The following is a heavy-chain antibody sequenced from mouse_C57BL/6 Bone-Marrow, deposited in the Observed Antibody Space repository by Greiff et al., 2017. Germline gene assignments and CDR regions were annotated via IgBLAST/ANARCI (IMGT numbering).Heavy chain of an antibody. CDR3: ARDTTVVARYFDV. J-gene: IGHJ1*03. V-gene: IGHV1-80*01. D-gene: IGHD1-1*01. CDR1: GYAFSSYW. Sequence: VQLQVSGAELVKPGASVKISCKASGYAFSSYWMNWVKQRPGKGLEWIGQIYPGDGDTNYNGKFKGKATLTADKSSSTAYMQLSSLTSEDSAVYFCARDTTVVARYFDVWGTGTTVTVSS. CDR2: IYPGDGDT.